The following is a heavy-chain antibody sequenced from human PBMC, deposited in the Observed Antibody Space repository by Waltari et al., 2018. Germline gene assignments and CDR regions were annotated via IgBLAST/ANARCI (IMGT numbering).Heavy chain of an antibody. J-gene: IGHJ5*01. CDR1: GSSVNDKC. Sequence: QLVESVGGLIQPGGSLRFSCAASGSSVNDKCINWVRQAPGKGLEWVAIIYRGKTTYFADSVKGRFSISRDNSKNTVYLQINSLRVDDTAVYYCAKLATSSDHGGGWLDSWGQGTLVTVSS. D-gene: IGHD3-16*01. CDR3: AKLATSSDHGGGWLDS. CDR2: IYRGKTT. V-gene: IGHV3-53*01.